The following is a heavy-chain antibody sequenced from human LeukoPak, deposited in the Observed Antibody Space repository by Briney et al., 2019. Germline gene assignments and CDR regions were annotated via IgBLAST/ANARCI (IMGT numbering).Heavy chain of an antibody. D-gene: IGHD1-26*01. V-gene: IGHV3-23*01. J-gene: IGHJ4*02. Sequence: SGGSLRLSCAASGFTFSSYAMNWVRQLQGRGWSGSQVLVIVVEAHYADSVKGRFTISRDNSKNTLYLQMNSLRAEDTAVYYCEKRNSGSYGTVDYWGQGTLVTVSS. CDR1: GFTFSSYA. CDR2: LVIVVEA. CDR3: EKRNSGSYGTVDY.